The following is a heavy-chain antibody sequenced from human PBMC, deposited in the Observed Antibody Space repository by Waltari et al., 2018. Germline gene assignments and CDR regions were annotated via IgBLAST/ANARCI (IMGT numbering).Heavy chain of an antibody. Sequence: QVQLVESGGGVVQPGRSLRLSCAASGFTFSSYGMHWLRQAPGKGLGWVAVIWYDGSNKYYADSVKGRFTISRDNSKNTLYLQMNSLRAEDTAVYYCARDLYSGSYPGAADYWGQGTLVTVSS. CDR3: ARDLYSGSYPGAADY. V-gene: IGHV3-33*01. CDR1: GFTFSSYG. J-gene: IGHJ4*02. D-gene: IGHD1-26*01. CDR2: IWYDGSNK.